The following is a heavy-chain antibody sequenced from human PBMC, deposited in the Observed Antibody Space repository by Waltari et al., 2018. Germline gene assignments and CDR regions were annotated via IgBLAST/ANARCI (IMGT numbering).Heavy chain of an antibody. V-gene: IGHV2-26*01. D-gene: IGHD3-10*01. Sequence: VRQPPGKALGCLAHIFSNDEKSYSTSLNSRLTSSKDASKSQVVLTMTNMDPVDTATYYCARIPGYSGSGKYTLDYWGQGTLVTVSS. CDR3: ARIPGYSGSGKYTLDY. J-gene: IGHJ4*02. CDR2: IFSNDEK.